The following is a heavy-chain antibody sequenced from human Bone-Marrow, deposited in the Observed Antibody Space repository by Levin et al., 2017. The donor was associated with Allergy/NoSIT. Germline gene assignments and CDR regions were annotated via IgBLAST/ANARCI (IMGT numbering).Heavy chain of an antibody. V-gene: IGHV3-7*01. D-gene: IGHD1-26*01. CDR2: IKQDGSEK. CDR3: AREWSSVGATTDYFDY. J-gene: IGHJ4*02. CDR1: GFTFSSYW. Sequence: LSLTCAASGFTFSSYWMSWVRQAPGKGLEWVANIKQDGSEKYYVDSVKGRFTISRDNAKNSLYLQMNSLRAEDTAVYYCAREWSSVGATTDYFDYWGQGTLVTVSS.